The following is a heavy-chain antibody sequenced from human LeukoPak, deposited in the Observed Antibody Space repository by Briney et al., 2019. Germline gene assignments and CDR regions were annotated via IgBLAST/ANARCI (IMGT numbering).Heavy chain of an antibody. Sequence: PGGSLRLSCAASGFTFSSYAMHWVRQAPGKGLEWVAVTPYDGSNKYYADSVKGRFTISRDNSKNTLYLQMNSLRAEDTAVYYCARAGAGGWHRWAFDIWGQGTMVTVSS. D-gene: IGHD4-23*01. J-gene: IGHJ3*02. CDR1: GFTFSSYA. V-gene: IGHV3-30-3*01. CDR3: ARAGAGGWHRWAFDI. CDR2: TPYDGSNK.